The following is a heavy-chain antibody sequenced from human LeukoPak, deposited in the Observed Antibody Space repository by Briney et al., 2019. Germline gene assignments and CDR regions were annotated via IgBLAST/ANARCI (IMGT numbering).Heavy chain of an antibody. CDR3: ARAPKQQLANWFDP. Sequence: GGSLRLSCAASGFTFSSYAMHWVRQAPGKGLEWVAVISYDGSNKYYADSVKGRFTISRDNSKNTLYLQMNSLRAEDTAVYYCARAPKQQLANWFDPWGQGTLVTVSS. V-gene: IGHV3-30*01. J-gene: IGHJ5*02. CDR2: ISYDGSNK. CDR1: GFTFSSYA. D-gene: IGHD6-13*01.